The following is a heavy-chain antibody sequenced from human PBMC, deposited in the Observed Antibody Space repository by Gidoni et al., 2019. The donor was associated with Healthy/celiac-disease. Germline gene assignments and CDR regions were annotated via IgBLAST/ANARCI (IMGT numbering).Heavy chain of an antibody. D-gene: IGHD2-21*01. CDR2: ISSSSSTI. CDR3: AREGGGLIPYYYYGMDV. J-gene: IGHJ6*02. Sequence: EVHLVESGGGLVQPGGSLRLSCAASGFTFRSYSMNWVRQAPGKGLEWFSYISSSSSTIYYADSGKGRFTISRDNAKNSLYLQMNSLRAEDTAVYYCAREGGGLIPYYYYGMDVWGQGTTVTVSS. CDR1: GFTFRSYS. V-gene: IGHV3-48*01.